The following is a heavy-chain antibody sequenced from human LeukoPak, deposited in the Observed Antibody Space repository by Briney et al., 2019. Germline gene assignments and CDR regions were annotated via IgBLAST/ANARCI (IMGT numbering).Heavy chain of an antibody. CDR1: GFTFSNYG. Sequence: PGGSLRLSCAASGFTFSNYGMHWVRQAPGKGLEWVAAISDRGGSTYYADSVKGRFTTTRDNSKNTLYLQMNSLRAEDTAVYYCARACSGGSCHLAAFDIWGQGTMVTVSS. D-gene: IGHD2-15*01. V-gene: IGHV3-23*01. J-gene: IGHJ3*02. CDR3: ARACSGGSCHLAAFDI. CDR2: ISDRGGST.